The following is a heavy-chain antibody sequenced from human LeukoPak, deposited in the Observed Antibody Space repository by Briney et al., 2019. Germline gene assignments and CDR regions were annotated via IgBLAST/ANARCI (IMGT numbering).Heavy chain of an antibody. J-gene: IGHJ4*02. CDR3: AREYTLYRSGWFLHY. V-gene: IGHV4-39*07. CDR2: IDYGGST. CDR1: GDSSYNNIYY. D-gene: IGHD6-19*01. Sequence: SETLSLTCTVSGDSSYNNIYYWGWIRQPPGKGLEWIGTIDYGGSTYYSPSLKSRATISIDTSKNQFSLKLRSLTAADTAVYYCAREYTLYRSGWFLHYWGQGTVVTVSS.